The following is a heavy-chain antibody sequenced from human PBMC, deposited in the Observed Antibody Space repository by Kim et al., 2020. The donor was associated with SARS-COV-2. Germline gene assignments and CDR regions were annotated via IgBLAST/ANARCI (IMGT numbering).Heavy chain of an antibody. CDR3: AKTRLRTATPPLNY. Sequence: ADTVQGRFTISRDTSKNTLYLQMNSLRAEDTALYYCAKTRLRTATPPLNYWGQGTLVTVSS. V-gene: IGHV3-23*01. J-gene: IGHJ4*02. D-gene: IGHD1-1*01.